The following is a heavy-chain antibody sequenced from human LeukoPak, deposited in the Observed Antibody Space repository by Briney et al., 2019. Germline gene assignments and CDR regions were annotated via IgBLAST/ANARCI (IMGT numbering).Heavy chain of an antibody. V-gene: IGHV3-30*18. CDR1: GFTFSSYG. CDR3: AKTVVTQAHYYYYGMDV. D-gene: IGHD4-23*01. J-gene: IGHJ6*02. CDR2: ISYDGSNK. Sequence: GGSLRLSCAASGFTFSSYGMHWVRQAPGKGLEWVAVISYDGSNKYYADSVKGRFTISRDNSKNTLYLQMNSLRAEDTAVYYCAKTVVTQAHYYYYGMDVWGQGTTVTVSS.